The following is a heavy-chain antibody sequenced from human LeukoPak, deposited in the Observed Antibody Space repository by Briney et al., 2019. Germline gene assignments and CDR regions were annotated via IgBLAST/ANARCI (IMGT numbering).Heavy chain of an antibody. D-gene: IGHD4-17*01. CDR3: TKKRTTSVTDWFDP. CDR2: ISGIGTTT. V-gene: IGHV3-23*01. Sequence: PGGSLRLSCAASGFTFSSYAMAWVRQAPGKGLEFVSVISGIGTTTYYADSVKGRFTISRDNSKSTQFLQMNSLRVEDTAVYYCTKKRTTSVTDWFDPWGQGTLVTVSS. J-gene: IGHJ5*02. CDR1: GFTFSSYA.